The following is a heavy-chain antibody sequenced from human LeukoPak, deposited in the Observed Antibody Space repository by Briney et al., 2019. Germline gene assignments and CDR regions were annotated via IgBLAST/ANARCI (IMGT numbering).Heavy chain of an antibody. CDR2: ISSSGSTI. Sequence: GGSLRLSCAASGFTFSSHEMNWVRQAPGKGLEWVSYISSSGSTIYYADSVKGRFTISRDNAKNSLYLQMNSLRAEDTAVYYCATLGYCSGGSCYYYGMDVWGKGTTVTVSS. CDR3: ATLGYCSGGSCYYYGMDV. CDR1: GFTFSSHE. J-gene: IGHJ6*04. V-gene: IGHV3-48*03. D-gene: IGHD2-15*01.